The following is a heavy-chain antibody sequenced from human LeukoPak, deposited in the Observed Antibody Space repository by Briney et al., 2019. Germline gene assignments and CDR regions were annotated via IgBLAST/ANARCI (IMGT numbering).Heavy chain of an antibody. CDR3: ARVRWFPQGMDV. V-gene: IGHV3-21*01. CDR1: GFTFSSYS. CDR2: ISSSSSYI. D-gene: IGHD4-23*01. Sequence: GGSLRLSCAASGFTFSSYSMNWVRQAPGKGLEWVSYISSSSSYIYYADSVKGRFTISRDNAKNSLYLPMNSLRAEDTAVYYCARVRWFPQGMDVWGQGTTVTVSS. J-gene: IGHJ6*02.